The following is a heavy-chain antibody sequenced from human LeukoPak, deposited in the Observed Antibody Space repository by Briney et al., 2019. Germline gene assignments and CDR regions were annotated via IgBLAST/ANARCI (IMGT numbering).Heavy chain of an antibody. Sequence: GGSLRLSRAASGFTFSNYWMTWFRQAPGKGLEWVSAISGSGGSTYYADSVKGRFTISRDNSKNTLYLQMNSLRAEDTAVYYCAKKNYVVYTPIDYWGQGTLVTVSS. CDR3: AKKNYVVYTPIDY. J-gene: IGHJ4*02. V-gene: IGHV3-23*01. CDR1: GFTFSNYW. D-gene: IGHD1-14*01. CDR2: ISGSGGST.